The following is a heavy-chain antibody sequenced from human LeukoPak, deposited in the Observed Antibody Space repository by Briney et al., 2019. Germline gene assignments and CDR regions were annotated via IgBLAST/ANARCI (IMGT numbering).Heavy chain of an antibody. CDR2: IYYSGST. CDR1: GGSISSSSYY. CDR3: ARRPASIAEAYFDY. D-gene: IGHD6-13*01. J-gene: IGHJ4*02. V-gene: IGHV4-39*01. Sequence: PSETLSLACTVSGGSISSSSYYWGWIRQPPGKGLEWIASIYYSGSTYYNPSLKSRVTISVDTSKNQFSLKLSSVTAADTAVYYCARRPASIAEAYFDYWGQGTLVTVSS.